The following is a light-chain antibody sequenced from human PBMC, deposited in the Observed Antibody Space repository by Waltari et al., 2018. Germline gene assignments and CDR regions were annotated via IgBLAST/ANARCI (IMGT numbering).Light chain of an antibody. V-gene: IGKV2-30*01. CDR3: MQGTHWPYT. Sequence: DVVMTQSPLSLPVTLGQSASISCRSSQSLVSSDGNTFLNWFRERPGQSPRRLIYKVSDRDSGVPDRCSGSGSGTDFTLKISRVEAEDVGVYYCMQGTHWPYTFGQGTKLEIK. CDR2: KVS. CDR1: QSLVSSDGNTF. J-gene: IGKJ2*01.